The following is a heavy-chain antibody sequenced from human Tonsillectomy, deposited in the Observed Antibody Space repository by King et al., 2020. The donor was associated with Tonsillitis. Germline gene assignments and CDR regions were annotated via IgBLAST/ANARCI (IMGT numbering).Heavy chain of an antibody. Sequence: VQLVESGAEVKKPGSSVKVSCKASGGTFSSYAISWVRQAPGQGLEWMGRIIPILGIANYAQKFQGRVTITADKSTSTAYMELSSLRSEDTAVYYWAETDYDFWSGLYYFDYWGQGTPVTVSS. CDR2: IIPILGIA. CDR3: AETDYDFWSGLYYFDY. J-gene: IGHJ4*02. CDR1: GGTFSSYA. V-gene: IGHV1-69*09. D-gene: IGHD3-3*01.